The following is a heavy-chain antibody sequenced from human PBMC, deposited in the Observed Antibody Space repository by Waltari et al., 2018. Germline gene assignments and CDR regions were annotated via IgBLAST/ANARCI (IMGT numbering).Heavy chain of an antibody. CDR1: VGTFSSYA. J-gene: IGHJ6*02. V-gene: IGHV1-69*01. CDR3: ASLEVAVVPAANYGMDV. CDR2: IIPIFGTA. Sequence: QVQLVQSGAEVKKPGSSVKVSCQASVGTFSSYAISWVRPPPGQGLEWMGGIIPIFGTANYAQKFQGRVTITADESTSTAYMELSSLRSEDTAVYYCASLEVAVVPAANYGMDVWGQGTTVTVSS. D-gene: IGHD2-2*01.